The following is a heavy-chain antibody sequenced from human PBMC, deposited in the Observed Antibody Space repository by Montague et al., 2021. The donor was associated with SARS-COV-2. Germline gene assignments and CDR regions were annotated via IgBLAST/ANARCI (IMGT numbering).Heavy chain of an antibody. Sequence: SLRLSCAASGFTFSSYEMNWVRQAPGKGLEWLSHISSSGSTTYDADSVKGRFTISRDNAKNPLYLQMNNLRAEDTALYYCARGADCSGSSCYAGSPYYYGLDVWGQGTTVTVSS. CDR2: ISSSGSTT. CDR3: ARGADCSGSSCYAGSPYYYGLDV. V-gene: IGHV3-48*03. D-gene: IGHD2-2*01. CDR1: GFTFSSYE. J-gene: IGHJ6*02.